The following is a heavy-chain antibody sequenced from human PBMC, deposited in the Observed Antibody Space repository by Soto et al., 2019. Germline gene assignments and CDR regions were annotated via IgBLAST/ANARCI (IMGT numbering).Heavy chain of an antibody. D-gene: IGHD3-16*01. CDR3: ATVGPFGLHLGEMPFGRDF. CDR1: GHILNGLS. V-gene: IGHV1-24*01. Sequence: QVQLEQSGAEVKKPGASVKVSCKVSGHILNGLSIHWVRQAPGKGLEWMGGFDPEESKTVYAQRFQGRLTITEDTSTDTAYMDLSSLRSEDTAVYFCATVGPFGLHLGEMPFGRDFWGQGTLVFVSS. CDR2: FDPEESKT. J-gene: IGHJ4*02.